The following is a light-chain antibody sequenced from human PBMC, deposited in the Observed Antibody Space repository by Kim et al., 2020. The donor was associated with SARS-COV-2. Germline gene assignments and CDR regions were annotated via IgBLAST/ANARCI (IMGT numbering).Light chain of an antibody. CDR3: CSYAGISPSV. Sequence: GQVVTTPCPGTSCGVGTYTMASWYPQHPGKAHKLMINEPRRRRAVNTNLFAGAKSDASPSLTSAGIQAEDEAYYYCCSYAGISPSVFGGGTQLTVL. CDR2: EPR. V-gene: IGLV2-23*01. J-gene: IGLJ3*02. CDR1: SCGVGTYTM.